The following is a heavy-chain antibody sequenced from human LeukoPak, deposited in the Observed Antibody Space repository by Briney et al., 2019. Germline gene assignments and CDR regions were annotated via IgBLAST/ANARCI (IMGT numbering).Heavy chain of an antibody. Sequence: SETLSLTSTVPGGSISSYYWCLSRQPPERGLWCIGYIYYSGSTNYNPSLKRRVTLSIDTYKNQFSLKLSLVTAADTAVYYCATYSSDWYSLDYWGQGTLVTVSS. CDR1: GGSISSYY. D-gene: IGHD6-19*01. CDR2: IYYSGST. V-gene: IGHV4-59*01. CDR3: ATYSSDWYSLDY. J-gene: IGHJ4*02.